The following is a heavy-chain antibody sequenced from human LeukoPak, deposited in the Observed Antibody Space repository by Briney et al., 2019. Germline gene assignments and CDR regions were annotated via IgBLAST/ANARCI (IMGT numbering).Heavy chain of an antibody. J-gene: IGHJ2*01. D-gene: IGHD3-10*02. CDR2: ISSDGSDT. CDR3: VRDLRSADY. CDR1: GFSFSNYW. Sequence: GGSLRLSCAASGFSFSNYWMHWVRQAPGKGLVWVSRISSDGSDTIYADSVKGRFTMSRDNAKNTLYLQMNSLRAEDTAVYYCVRDLRSADYWGRGTLVTVSS. V-gene: IGHV3-74*01.